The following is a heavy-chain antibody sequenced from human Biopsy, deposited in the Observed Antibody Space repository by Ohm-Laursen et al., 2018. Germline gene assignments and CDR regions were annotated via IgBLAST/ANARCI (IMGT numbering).Heavy chain of an antibody. V-gene: IGHV3-21*06. CDR2: ISASSSYI. Sequence: SLRLSCSAPGFTLSSYSMNWVRQAPGKGLEWVSSISASSSYIHYADSVKGRFTVSRGNAKNSLYLQMNSLRAADTAIYYCATELLPPGVGGPWLDSWGQGTPVTVSS. J-gene: IGHJ5*01. CDR3: ATELLPPGVGGPWLDS. CDR1: GFTLSSYS. D-gene: IGHD3-16*01.